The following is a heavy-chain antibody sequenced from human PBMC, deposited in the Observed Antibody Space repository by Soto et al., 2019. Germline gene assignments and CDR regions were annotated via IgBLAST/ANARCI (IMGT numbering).Heavy chain of an antibody. Sequence: QTLSLTCAISGDSVASNSAAWNWIRHSPSRGLEWLGSTYYRSKWYNDYAVSVKSRITINADTSKNRLSLQLNSVAPADTAVYYCARDERGYSGYDPVNHYYYYGMDVWGQGTTVTVSS. CDR2: TYYRSKWYN. CDR3: ARDERGYSGYDPVNHYYYYGMDV. CDR1: GDSVASNSAA. J-gene: IGHJ6*02. V-gene: IGHV6-1*01. D-gene: IGHD5-12*01.